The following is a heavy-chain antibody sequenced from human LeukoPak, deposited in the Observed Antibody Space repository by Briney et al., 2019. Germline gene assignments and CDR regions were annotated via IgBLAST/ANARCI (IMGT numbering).Heavy chain of an antibody. CDR2: IKADGSEK. CDR3: AREAGYCSGGSCYFWFDP. CDR1: GIIFSSYW. J-gene: IGHJ5*02. V-gene: IGHV3-7*04. Sequence: GMSLRPSCAAAGIIFSSYWMSWVRPPAGKALEWVANIKADGSEKTYVGYVKGRFTTSRDNAKDSLDLQMNSLRVEDTAVYYCAREAGYCSGGSCYFWFDPWGQGTLVTVPS. D-gene: IGHD2-15*01.